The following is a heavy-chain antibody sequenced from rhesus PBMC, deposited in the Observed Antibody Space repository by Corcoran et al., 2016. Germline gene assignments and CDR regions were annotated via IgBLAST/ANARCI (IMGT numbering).Heavy chain of an antibody. CDR1: GGSFSSYW. Sequence: QVQLQESGPGLVKPSETLSLTCAVSGGSFSSYWWTWIRQPPGKGLEWIGEINGNTGSTNHNPARKRRVTISEDASRNQFALRLTSVTAADTAVYFCARYPPSCSTAYCSSFDYWGQGVLVTVSS. CDR3: ARYPPSCSTAYCSSFDY. CDR2: INGNTGST. J-gene: IGHJ4*01. D-gene: IGHD2-15*01. V-gene: IGHV4-80*01.